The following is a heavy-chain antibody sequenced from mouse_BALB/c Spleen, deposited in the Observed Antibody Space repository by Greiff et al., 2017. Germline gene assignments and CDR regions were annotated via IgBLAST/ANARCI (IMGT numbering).Heavy chain of an antibody. CDR2: IFPGSGNT. CDR1: GYSFTSYY. D-gene: IGHD2-1*01. CDR3: ARQGGNAWFAY. V-gene: IGHV1-66*01. J-gene: IGHJ3*01. Sequence: QVQLKQSGPELVKPGASVKISCKASGYSFTSYYIHWVKQRPGQGLEWIGWIFPGSGNTKYNEKFKGKATLTADTSSSTAYMQLSSLTSEDSAVYFCARQGGNAWFAYWGQGTLVTVSA.